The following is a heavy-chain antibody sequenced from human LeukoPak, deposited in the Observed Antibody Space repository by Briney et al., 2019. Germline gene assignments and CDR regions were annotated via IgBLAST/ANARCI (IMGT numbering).Heavy chain of an antibody. CDR3: ARAPPYYYYYMDV. CDR1: GFSFDDYG. J-gene: IGHJ6*03. CDR2: INWNGANT. Sequence: PGGSLRLSCAASGFSFDDYGMTWVRQAPGKGLEWVSVINWNGANTGYADSVKGRFTISRDNAKNSLHLQMNSLRAEDTAFYYCARAPPYYYYYMDVWGKGTTVTVSS. V-gene: IGHV3-20*04.